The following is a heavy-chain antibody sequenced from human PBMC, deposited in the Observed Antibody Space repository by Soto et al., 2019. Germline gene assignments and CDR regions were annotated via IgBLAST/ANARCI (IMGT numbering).Heavy chain of an antibody. CDR1: GDSVNTGDRC. CDR3: ARSGGGSGWL. CDR2: IYSSGST. D-gene: IGHD6-19*01. J-gene: IGHJ4*02. V-gene: IGHV4-61*08. Sequence: SETLSLTCTVSGDSVNTGDRCWSWIRQPPGKALEWIAYIYSSGSTKYNPSLKSRVTISRDTSKNQFSLKMTSVTAEDTAVYYCARSGGGSGWLGGQGTLVTVSS.